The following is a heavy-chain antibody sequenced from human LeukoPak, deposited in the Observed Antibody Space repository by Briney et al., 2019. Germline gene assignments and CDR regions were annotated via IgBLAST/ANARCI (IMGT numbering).Heavy chain of an antibody. V-gene: IGHV3-66*02. CDR2: IYSGGST. J-gene: IGHJ4*02. Sequence: PGGSLRLSCAASGFTVSSNCMSWVRQAPGKGLEWVSVIYSGGSTYYADSVKGRFTISRDNSKNTLYLQMNSLRAEDTAVYYCARDLGYYDILTGYWGQGTLVTVSS. CDR3: ARDLGYYDILTGY. D-gene: IGHD3-9*01. CDR1: GFTVSSNC.